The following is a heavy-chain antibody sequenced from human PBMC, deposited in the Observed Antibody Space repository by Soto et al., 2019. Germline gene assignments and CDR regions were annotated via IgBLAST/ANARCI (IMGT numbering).Heavy chain of an antibody. V-gene: IGHV5-51*01. D-gene: IGHD6-6*01. CDR3: DWSYSSPYYFTY. Sequence: GASLKISCKGSGYSFTISWIAWVRQMPGKGLEWMGMIYPGDSDTRYSPSFQGQVTISADKSITTAYLQWSSLSASDTAMYYCDWSYSSPYYFTYWRPRALVTVSA. CDR2: IYPGDSDT. CDR1: GYSFTISW. J-gene: IGHJ4*01.